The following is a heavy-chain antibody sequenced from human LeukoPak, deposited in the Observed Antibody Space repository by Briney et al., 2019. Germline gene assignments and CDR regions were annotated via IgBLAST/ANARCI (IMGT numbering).Heavy chain of an antibody. D-gene: IGHD1-14*01. Sequence: XRQAPGKGLEWVTILWYDGNNKYYADSVKGRFTISRDTSKNTVYLQMNSLRPEDTAVYYCARSQGSTYNPRSGFDYWGQGTLVTVSS. V-gene: IGHV3-33*01. CDR3: ARSQGSTYNPRSGFDY. CDR2: LWYDGNNK. J-gene: IGHJ4*02.